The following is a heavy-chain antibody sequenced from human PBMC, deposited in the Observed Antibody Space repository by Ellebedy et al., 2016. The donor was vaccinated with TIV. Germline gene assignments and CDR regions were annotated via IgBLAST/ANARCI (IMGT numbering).Heavy chain of an antibody. CDR2: ISGGASNT. D-gene: IGHD6-19*01. Sequence: GESLKISCAASGFTFSTYAMSWVRQAPGKGLEWVSSISGGASNTHYADSVRGRFTISRDNSKHTPFLLMNSLRAEDTAIYYCAKHSVAATLGCFDHWGQGTLITVSS. J-gene: IGHJ4*02. V-gene: IGHV3-23*01. CDR1: GFTFSTYA. CDR3: AKHSVAATLGCFDH.